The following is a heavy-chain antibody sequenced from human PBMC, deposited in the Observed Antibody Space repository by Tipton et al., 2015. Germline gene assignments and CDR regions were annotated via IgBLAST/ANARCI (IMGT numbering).Heavy chain of an antibody. D-gene: IGHD4-23*01. CDR2: IYYRVTT. CDR3: ANETYGGRDAFDI. CDR1: GGSISSGSYY. Sequence: TLSLTCTVSGGSISSGSYYWSWIRQHPGKGLEWIGYIYYRVTTRYNPSLKSRVTISVDTSKNQFSLKLTSVSAADAAVYYCANETYGGRDAFDIWGQGTMVTVSS. J-gene: IGHJ3*02. V-gene: IGHV4-31*03.